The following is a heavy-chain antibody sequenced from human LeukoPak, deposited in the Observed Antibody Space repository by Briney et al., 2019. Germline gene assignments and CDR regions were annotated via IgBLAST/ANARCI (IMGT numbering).Heavy chain of an antibody. CDR1: GFTFSSYA. CDR2: ISGSGGST. D-gene: IGHD3-22*01. CDR3: AKLWGNYYDRSGDDY. V-gene: IGHV3-23*01. J-gene: IGHJ4*02. Sequence: PGGSLRLSCAASGFTFSSYAMSWDRQAPGKGLEWVSAISGSGGSTYYADSVKGRFTISRDNSKNTLYLQMNSLRAEDTAVYYCAKLWGNYYDRSGDDYWGQGTLVTVSS.